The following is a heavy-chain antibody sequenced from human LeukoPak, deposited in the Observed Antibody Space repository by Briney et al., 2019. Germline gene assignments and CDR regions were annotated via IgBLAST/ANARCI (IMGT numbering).Heavy chain of an antibody. CDR2: IYHTGTT. CDR3: ARLGCGSTSRYKIWFDP. V-gene: IGHV4-38-2*01. CDR1: GFSISSGDY. Sequence: KPSETLSLTCAVSGFSISSGDYWGWIRQPPGKGLEWIGTIYHTGTTYYNPSLKSRVTIPVDTSSNQFSLRLSSVTAADTAVYYCARLGCGSTSRYKIWFDPWGQGTLVTVSS. D-gene: IGHD2-2*02. J-gene: IGHJ5*02.